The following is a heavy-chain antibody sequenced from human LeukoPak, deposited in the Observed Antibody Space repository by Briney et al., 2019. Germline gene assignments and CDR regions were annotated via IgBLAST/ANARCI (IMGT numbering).Heavy chain of an antibody. CDR1: GYTFTSYD. Sequence: ASVKVSCKASGYTFTSYDINGVRQATGQGLEWMGCMNPNSGNTGYAQKFQGRVTMTRNTSISTAYMELSSLRSEDTAVYYCARVNEGYCSSTSCYSYYYYYTDVWGKGTTVTVSS. CDR2: MNPNSGNT. V-gene: IGHV1-8*01. D-gene: IGHD2-2*02. J-gene: IGHJ6*03. CDR3: ARVNEGYCSSTSCYSYYYYYTDV.